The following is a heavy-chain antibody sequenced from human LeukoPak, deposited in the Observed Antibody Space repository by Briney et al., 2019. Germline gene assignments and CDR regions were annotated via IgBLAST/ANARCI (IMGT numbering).Heavy chain of an antibody. CDR3: ARDRGYTQDY. CDR2: ISSSGSTI. Sequence: GGSLRLSCAVSGFTFSTYTMNWVRQAPGKGLEWVSYISSSGSTIYYADSVKGRFTISRDNAKNSLYLQMNSLRAEDTAVYFCARDRGYTQDYWGQGTLVTVSS. V-gene: IGHV3-48*01. J-gene: IGHJ4*02. CDR1: GFTFSTYT. D-gene: IGHD5-12*01.